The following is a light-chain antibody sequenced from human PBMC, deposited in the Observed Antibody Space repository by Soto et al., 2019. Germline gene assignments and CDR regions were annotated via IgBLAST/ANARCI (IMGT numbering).Light chain of an antibody. Sequence: EIVMTQSPATLSVSPGERATLSCRASHSVSSNLAWHQQKPGQAPRLLIYGASTRATGIPARFSGSGSGTEFTLTISSLQSEDFAVYYCQQYNNWPRGTFGQGTKVDIK. J-gene: IGKJ1*01. CDR1: HSVSSN. V-gene: IGKV3-15*01. CDR2: GAS. CDR3: QQYNNWPRGT.